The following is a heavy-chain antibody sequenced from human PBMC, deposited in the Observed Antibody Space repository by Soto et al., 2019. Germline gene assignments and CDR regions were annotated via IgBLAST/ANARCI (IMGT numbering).Heavy chain of an antibody. D-gene: IGHD6-19*01. CDR3: AKGPFVRWLQSWFDP. V-gene: IGHV3-9*01. CDR2: ISWNSGSI. Sequence: EVQLVESGGGLVQPGRSLRLSCAASGFTFDDYAMHWVRQAPGKGLEWVSGISWNSGSIGYADSVKGRFTISRDNAKNSLYLQMNSLRAEDTALYYCAKGPFVRWLQSWFDPRGQGTLVTVSS. J-gene: IGHJ5*02. CDR1: GFTFDDYA.